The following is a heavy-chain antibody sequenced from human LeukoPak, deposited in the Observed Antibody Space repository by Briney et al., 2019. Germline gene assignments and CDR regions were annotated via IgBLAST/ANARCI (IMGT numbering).Heavy chain of an antibody. D-gene: IGHD2-8*01. CDR2: IFHNDST. CDR3: ARHPAPMYHFLDI. J-gene: IGHJ4*02. V-gene: IGHV4-39*01. CDR1: RGSINSKTYY. Sequence: SETLSLTCTVSRGSINSKTYYWGWIRKPPGKRLQRIESIFHNDSTNYNPSLQSRLSISVATSKNQFSLCLSSATAADAAVYFCARHPAPMYHFLDIWGLGTLVTVSS.